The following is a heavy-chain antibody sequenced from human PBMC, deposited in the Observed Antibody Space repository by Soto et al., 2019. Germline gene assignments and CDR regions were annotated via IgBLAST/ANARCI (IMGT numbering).Heavy chain of an antibody. V-gene: IGHV5-51*01. CDR1: GYSFTSYW. CDR3: ARIDVAARREYYFDY. CDR2: IYPGDSDT. J-gene: IGHJ4*02. D-gene: IGHD2-15*01. Sequence: GESLKISCKGSGYSFTSYWIGWVRQMPGKGLEWMGIIYPGDSDTRYSPSFQGQVTISADKSISTAYLQWSSLKASDTAMYYCARIDVAARREYYFDYWGQGTLVTVSS.